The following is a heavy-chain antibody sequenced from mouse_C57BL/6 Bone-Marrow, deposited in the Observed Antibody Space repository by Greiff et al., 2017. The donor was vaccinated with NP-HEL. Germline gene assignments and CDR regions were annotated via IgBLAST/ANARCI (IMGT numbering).Heavy chain of an antibody. CDR1: GYTFTDHT. CDR3: ARVRWLLRGAMDY. CDR2: IYPRDGST. J-gene: IGHJ4*01. Sequence: VKLMESDAELVKPGASVKISCKVSGYTFTDHTIHWMKQRPEQGLEWIGYIYPRDGSTKYNEKFKGKATLTADKSSSTAYMQLNSLTSEDSAVYFCARVRWLLRGAMDYWGQGTSVTVSS. V-gene: IGHV1-78*01. D-gene: IGHD2-3*01.